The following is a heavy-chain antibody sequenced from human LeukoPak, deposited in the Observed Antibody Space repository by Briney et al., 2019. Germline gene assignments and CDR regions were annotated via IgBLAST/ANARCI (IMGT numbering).Heavy chain of an antibody. V-gene: IGHV4-4*07. CDR1: GGSISSYF. J-gene: IGHJ6*02. D-gene: IGHD3-22*01. CDR2: IYPSGST. Sequence: SETLSLTCTVSGGSISSYFWSWIRQPAGKGLEWIGRIYPSGSTNYSPPLKSRVTMSVDTSKNQFSLKLSSVTAADTAVYYCARAAAFYYDSSGYYTSPYYYGMDVWGQGTTVAVSS. CDR3: ARAAAFYYDSSGYYTSPYYYGMDV.